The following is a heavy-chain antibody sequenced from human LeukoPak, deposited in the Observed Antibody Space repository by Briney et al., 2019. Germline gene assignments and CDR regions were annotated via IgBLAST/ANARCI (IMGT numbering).Heavy chain of an antibody. CDR2: ISNGSTYI. D-gene: IGHD6-13*01. CDR1: GFTFSSYS. J-gene: IGHJ3*02. CDR3: ARDRSSSWFILDAFDN. Sequence: GGSLRLSCAASGFTFSSYSMNWVRQAPGMGLEWVSSISNGSTYIYYADSVKGRFTISRDNAKNSLYLQMNSLRAEDTAVYYCARDRSSSWFILDAFDNWGQGTMVTVSS. V-gene: IGHV3-21*01.